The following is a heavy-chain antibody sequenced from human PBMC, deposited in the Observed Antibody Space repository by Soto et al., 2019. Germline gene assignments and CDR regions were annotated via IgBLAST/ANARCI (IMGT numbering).Heavy chain of an antibody. V-gene: IGHV4-31*03. CDR3: ARQEVAYYDSWSYNYFDP. D-gene: IGHD3-10*01. CDR2: IYYSGST. J-gene: IGHJ5*02. CDR1: GGSINSGGYY. Sequence: QVQLQESGPGLVRPSQTLSLTCTVSGGSINSGGYYWSWIRQHPGKGLEWVGYIYYSGSTHYNPSPTSRFAISVDRSNNQFSLKLRSVTAADTAVYYCARQEVAYYDSWSYNYFDPWGQGVLVTVSS.